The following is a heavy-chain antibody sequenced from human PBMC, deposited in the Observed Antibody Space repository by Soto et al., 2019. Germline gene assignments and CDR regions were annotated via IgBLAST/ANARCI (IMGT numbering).Heavy chain of an antibody. J-gene: IGHJ2*01. Sequence: DVQLVESGGGLVQPGGSLRLSCAASGFTFSSYWMSWVRQAPGKGLEWVANIKQDGSEKYYVDSMKGRFSISRDNAKSSLYLQMISLRAEDTAVYYCARDRRDYYDSSGYYSENYWYFDLWGRGTLVTVSS. D-gene: IGHD3-22*01. CDR2: IKQDGSEK. V-gene: IGHV3-7*03. CDR1: GFTFSSYW. CDR3: ARDRRDYYDSSGYYSENYWYFDL.